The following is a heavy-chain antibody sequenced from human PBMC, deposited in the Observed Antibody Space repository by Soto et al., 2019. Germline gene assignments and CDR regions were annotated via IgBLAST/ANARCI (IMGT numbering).Heavy chain of an antibody. CDR3: AKDRRGYGDFHGAFDY. CDR2: ISGSGGST. V-gene: IGHV3-23*01. Sequence: PGGSLRLSCAASGFTFSSYAMSWVRQAPGKGLEWVSAISGSGGSTYYADSVKGRFTISRDNSKNTLYLQMNSLRAEDTAVYYCAKDRRGYGDFHGAFDYWGQGTLVTVSS. D-gene: IGHD4-17*01. J-gene: IGHJ4*02. CDR1: GFTFSSYA.